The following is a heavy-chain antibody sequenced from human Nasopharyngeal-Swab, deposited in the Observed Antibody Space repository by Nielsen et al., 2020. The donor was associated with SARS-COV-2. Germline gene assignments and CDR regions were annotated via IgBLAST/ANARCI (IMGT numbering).Heavy chain of an antibody. CDR2: INPKGGST. J-gene: IGHJ4*02. V-gene: IGHV1-46*01. Sequence: LRQAPGQGLEWMGIINPKGGSTNYAQKFLGRITMTRDTPTTTVYMELRRLRSEDTAVYYCARDIGDYRSFDYWGQGTLVTVSS. CDR3: ARDIGDYRSFDY. D-gene: IGHD4-17*01.